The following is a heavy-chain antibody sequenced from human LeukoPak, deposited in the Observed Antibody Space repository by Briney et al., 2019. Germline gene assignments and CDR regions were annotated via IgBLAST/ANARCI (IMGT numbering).Heavy chain of an antibody. D-gene: IGHD3-22*01. Sequence: ASVKVSCKASGYTFTGYYMHWVRQAPGQGLEWMGWINPNSGGTNYAQKFQGRVTMTRDTSISTAYMELSRLRSDDTAVYYCARVRKIREGDSSGYYYVIGYWGQGALVTVSS. J-gene: IGHJ4*02. CDR1: GYTFTGYY. V-gene: IGHV1-2*02. CDR2: INPNSGGT. CDR3: ARVRKIREGDSSGYYYVIGY.